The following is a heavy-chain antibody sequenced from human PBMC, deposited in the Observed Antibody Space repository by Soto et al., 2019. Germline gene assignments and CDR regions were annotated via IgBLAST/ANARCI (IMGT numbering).Heavy chain of an antibody. V-gene: IGHV4-34*01. Sequence: XXTLSLPFAVYGGSFSGYYWRWIRQPPGKGLEWIGEINHSGSTNYNPSLKSRVTISVDTSKNQFSLKLSSVTAADTAVYYCARGAPFGELLYGIDYWGQGTLVTVSS. CDR2: INHSGST. D-gene: IGHD3-10*01. CDR1: GGSFSGYY. CDR3: ARGAPFGELLYGIDY. J-gene: IGHJ4*02.